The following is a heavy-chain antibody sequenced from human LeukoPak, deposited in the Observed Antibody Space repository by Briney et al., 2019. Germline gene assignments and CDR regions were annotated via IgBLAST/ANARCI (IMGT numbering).Heavy chain of an antibody. CDR3: ARKTYCSGGRCYGENWFDP. V-gene: IGHV4-59*08. Sequence: PSETLSLTCTVTGGSISGYHWNWIRQSPGKGLEWIANIFYTGNADYNPSLKSRLTISIDTSKNEISLILSSVSAADTAAYYCARKTYCSGGRCYGENWFDPWGQGALVTVSS. J-gene: IGHJ5*02. D-gene: IGHD2-15*01. CDR1: GGSISGYH. CDR2: IFYTGNA.